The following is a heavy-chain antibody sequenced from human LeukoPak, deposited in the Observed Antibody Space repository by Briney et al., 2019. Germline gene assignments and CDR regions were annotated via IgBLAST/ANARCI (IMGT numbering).Heavy chain of an antibody. V-gene: IGHV3-23*01. CDR2: ISAGGDST. CDR3: AAPPRAGARPPYDY. Sequence: SGGSLRLSCATSGFTFSSYGMSWVRQAPGKGLEWISAISAGGDSTYYADSVRGRFTTSKDESKTTLFLQMNSLRAEDTAIYYCAAPPRAGARPPYDYWGHGAQVTVSS. J-gene: IGHJ4*01. CDR1: GFTFSSYG. D-gene: IGHD6-6*01.